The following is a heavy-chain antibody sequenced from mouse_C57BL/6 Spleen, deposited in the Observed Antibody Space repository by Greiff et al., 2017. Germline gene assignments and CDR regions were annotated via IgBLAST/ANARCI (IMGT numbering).Heavy chain of an antibody. J-gene: IGHJ2*01. V-gene: IGHV1-55*01. CDR3: ARQDVGYLFDY. CDR2: IYPGSGST. CDR1: GYTFTSYW. D-gene: IGHD2-3*01. Sequence: QVQLQLPGAELVKPGASVKMSCKASGYTFTSYWITWVKQRTGQGLEWIGDIYPGSGSTNYNEKFQSKAKLTVDTSSSTAYIQLSSLTSEDSAGNYFARQDVGYLFDYWGKCPTLTVAT.